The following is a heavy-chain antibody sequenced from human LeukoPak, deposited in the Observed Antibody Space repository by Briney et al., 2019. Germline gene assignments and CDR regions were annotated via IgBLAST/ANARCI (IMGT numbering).Heavy chain of an antibody. CDR1: GFTFRNYA. CDR2: IWYDGSNK. Sequence: GRSLRLSCAASGFTFRNYAMHWVRQAPGKGLEWVADIWYDGSNKKYADSVKGRFTISRDNSKNALYLQMGSLRVEDTAVYYCARVTWPRGGMAVWGKGTTVTVSS. J-gene: IGHJ6*04. V-gene: IGHV3-33*01. CDR3: ARVTWPRGGMAV.